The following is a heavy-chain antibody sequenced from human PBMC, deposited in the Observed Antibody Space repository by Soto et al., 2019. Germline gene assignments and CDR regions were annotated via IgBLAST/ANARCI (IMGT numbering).Heavy chain of an antibody. CDR1: GFTFSSYD. J-gene: IGHJ3*02. CDR2: IGTAGDT. Sequence: EVQLVESGGGLVQPGGSLRLSCAASGFTFSSYDMHWVRQATGKGLEWVSAIGTAGDTYYPGSVKGRFTISRENAKNSLYLQMNSLRAGYTAVYYCARGAYYYDSSGYAFDIWGQGTMVTVSS. CDR3: ARGAYYYDSSGYAFDI. D-gene: IGHD3-22*01. V-gene: IGHV3-13*01.